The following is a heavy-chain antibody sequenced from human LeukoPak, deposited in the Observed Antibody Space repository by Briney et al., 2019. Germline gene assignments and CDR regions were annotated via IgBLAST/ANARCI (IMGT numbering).Heavy chain of an antibody. CDR3: ARGMVGTAPNYNFWTGSQRAWFDP. D-gene: IGHD3-3*01. Sequence: PSETLSLTCTVSGGSISSYYWSWIRQPPGKGLEWIGEIIHSGSTNYNPSLQSRVTISVDPSKNQFSLRLASVTVADTAMYFCARGMVGTAPNYNFWTGSQRAWFDPWGQGTLVTVSS. J-gene: IGHJ5*02. CDR2: IIHSGST. CDR1: GGSISSYY. V-gene: IGHV4-34*01.